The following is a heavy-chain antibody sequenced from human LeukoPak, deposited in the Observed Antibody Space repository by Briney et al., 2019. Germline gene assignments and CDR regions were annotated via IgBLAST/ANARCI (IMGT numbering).Heavy chain of an antibody. D-gene: IGHD2-2*01. CDR2: IRSKANSYAT. V-gene: IGHV3-73*01. J-gene: IGHJ6*04. CDR3: TSHVPAASPRDV. CDR1: GFTFSGSA. Sequence: PGGSLRLSCVASGFTFSGSAMHWVRQASGKGREWVGRIRSKANSYATAYAASVKGRFTISRDDSKNTAYLQMNSLKTEDTAVYDCTSHVPAASPRDVWGEGTTVTVSS.